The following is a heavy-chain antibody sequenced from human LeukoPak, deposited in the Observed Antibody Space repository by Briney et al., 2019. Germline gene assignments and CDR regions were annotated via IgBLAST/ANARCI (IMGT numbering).Heavy chain of an antibody. CDR3: ARANSSSWYPYY. J-gene: IGHJ4*02. Sequence: SETLSLTCTVSGDSISSYYWSWIRQPAGKGLEWIGRIHPSGSTNYNPSLKSRVTLSVDTSKNEFSLKLSSVTAADTAVYYCARANSSSWYPYYWGQGTLVTVSS. CDR2: IHPSGST. V-gene: IGHV4-4*07. D-gene: IGHD6-13*01. CDR1: GDSISSYY.